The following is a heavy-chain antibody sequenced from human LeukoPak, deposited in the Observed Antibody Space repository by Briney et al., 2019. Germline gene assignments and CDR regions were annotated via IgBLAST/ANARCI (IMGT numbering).Heavy chain of an antibody. Sequence: PSGTLSLTCAVSGGSITTTNWWSWVRQPPGKGLEWIGEVHLNGATNYNPSLESRFSMSIDKSNNHLSLEVTSVTAADTTMYYCTRESGAFSPFGFWGQGTLVTVSS. CDR2: VHLNGAT. CDR1: GGSITTTNW. CDR3: TRESGAFSPFGF. V-gene: IGHV4-4*02. D-gene: IGHD1-26*01. J-gene: IGHJ4*02.